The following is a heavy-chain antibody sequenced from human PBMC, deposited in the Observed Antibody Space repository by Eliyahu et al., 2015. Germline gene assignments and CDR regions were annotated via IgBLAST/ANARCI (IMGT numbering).Heavy chain of an antibody. V-gene: IGHV1-8*01. Sequence: QVQLVQSGAEVKKPXASVKVSCXASGYTFTSYDIXWVRQATGQGLEWMGWMNPNSGNTGYAQKFQGRVTMTRNTSISTAYMELSSLRSEDTAVYYCAQRDFWSGAFDYWGQGTLVTVSS. J-gene: IGHJ4*02. CDR1: GYTFTSYD. D-gene: IGHD3-3*01. CDR2: MNPNSGNT. CDR3: AQRDFWSGAFDY.